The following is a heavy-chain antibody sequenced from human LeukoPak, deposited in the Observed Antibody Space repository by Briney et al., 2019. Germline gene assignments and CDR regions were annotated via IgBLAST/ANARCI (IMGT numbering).Heavy chain of an antibody. D-gene: IGHD6-19*01. V-gene: IGHV4-61*02. Sequence: PSQTLSLTCTVSGGSISSGSYYWSWIRQPAGKGLEGIGRIYTSGSTNYNPSLKSRVTISVDTSKNQFSLKLSSVTAADTAVYYCARGGIAVDDAFDIWGQGTMVTVSS. CDR2: IYTSGST. J-gene: IGHJ3*02. CDR3: ARGGIAVDDAFDI. CDR1: GGSISSGSYY.